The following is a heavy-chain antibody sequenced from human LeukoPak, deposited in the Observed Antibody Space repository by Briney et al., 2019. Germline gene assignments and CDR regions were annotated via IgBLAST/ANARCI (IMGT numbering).Heavy chain of an antibody. Sequence: ASVKVSCKASGYTFTSYDINWVRQATGQGLEWMGWMNPNSGNTGYAQKFQGRVTITRNTSISTAYMELSSLRSEDTAVYYCARGLSDFWSGYYAYWGQGTLVTVSS. CDR2: MNPNSGNT. CDR1: GYTFTSYD. J-gene: IGHJ4*02. V-gene: IGHV1-8*03. D-gene: IGHD3-3*01. CDR3: ARGLSDFWSGYYAY.